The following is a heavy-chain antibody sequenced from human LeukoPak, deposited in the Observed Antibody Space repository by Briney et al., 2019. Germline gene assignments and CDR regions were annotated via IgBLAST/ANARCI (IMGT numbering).Heavy chain of an antibody. CDR2: IYHSGST. CDR1: GGSISSSNW. V-gene: IGHV4-4*02. Sequence: SETLSLTCAVSGGSISSSNWWSWLRQPPGKGLEWIGEIYHSGSTNYNPSLKSRVTISVDKSKNQFSLKLSSVTAADTAVYYCARESHSGYDLGGNRFDPWGRGTLVTVSS. J-gene: IGHJ5*02. CDR3: ARESHSGYDLGGNRFDP. D-gene: IGHD5-12*01.